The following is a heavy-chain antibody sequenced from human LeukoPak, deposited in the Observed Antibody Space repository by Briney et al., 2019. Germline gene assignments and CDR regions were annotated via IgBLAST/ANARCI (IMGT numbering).Heavy chain of an antibody. V-gene: IGHV3-23*01. J-gene: IGHJ4*02. CDR2: ISGSEGRT. CDR1: GFPFSSYA. D-gene: IGHD3-22*01. Sequence: GGPLRLPCGPSGFPFSSYAMRWVRPPAGKGLEWVSAISGSEGRTYYADSVKGRFTISSDNSKNTLYLQMIGLRAEDTAVYYCANEVYYYDSSGYSSGPFDYWGQGTLVTVSS. CDR3: ANEVYYYDSSGYSSGPFDY.